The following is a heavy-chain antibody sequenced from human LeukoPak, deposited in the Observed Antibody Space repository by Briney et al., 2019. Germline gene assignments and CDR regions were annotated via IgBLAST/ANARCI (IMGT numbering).Heavy chain of an antibody. CDR2: INHSGST. CDR1: GGSFSGYY. Sequence: PSETLSLTCAVYGGSFSGYYWSWIRQPPGKGLERIGEINHSGSTNYNPSLKSRVTISVDTSKNQFSLKLSSVTAADTAVYYCARQMSAANYYYYYMDVWGKGTTVTVSS. D-gene: IGHD2-2*01. V-gene: IGHV4-34*01. J-gene: IGHJ6*03. CDR3: ARQMSAANYYYYYMDV.